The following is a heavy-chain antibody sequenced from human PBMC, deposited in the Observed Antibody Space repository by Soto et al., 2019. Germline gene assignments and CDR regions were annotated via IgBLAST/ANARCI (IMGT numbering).Heavy chain of an antibody. D-gene: IGHD5-12*01. CDR1: GDSVSRDSAA. Sequence: QVQLQQSGPGLVKPSQSLSLTCAISGDSVSRDSAAWNWTRQTPSRGLEWLGRIYYRSKWLNTYEVSVNSRITISPDTSKNQFSLQLSSVTPEDTAVYYCARGSWDDVSGHYYIDVWDEGTTVTVSS. CDR2: IYYRSKWLN. V-gene: IGHV6-1*02. J-gene: IGHJ6*03. CDR3: ARGSWDDVSGHYYIDV.